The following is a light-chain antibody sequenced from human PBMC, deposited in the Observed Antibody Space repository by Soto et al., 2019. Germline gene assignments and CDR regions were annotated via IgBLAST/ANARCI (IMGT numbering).Light chain of an antibody. V-gene: IGLV2-23*01. CDR3: CSYAGSSPWV. Sequence: QSVLTQPASVSGSPGQSITISCTGTSSDVGSYNLVSWYQQHPGKAPKIMIYEGSKRPSGVSNRFSGSKSGNTASLTISGLQAEDEADYYCCSYAGSSPWVFGGGTKLTVL. CDR1: SSDVGSYNL. J-gene: IGLJ3*02. CDR2: EGS.